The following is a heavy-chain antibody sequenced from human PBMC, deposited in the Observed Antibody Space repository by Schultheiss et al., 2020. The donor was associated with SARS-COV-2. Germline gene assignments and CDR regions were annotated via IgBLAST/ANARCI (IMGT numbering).Heavy chain of an antibody. CDR1: GGSISSSN. CDR2: ISSSGSTI. D-gene: IGHD3-10*01. Sequence: ETLSLTCAVSGGSISSSNWWSWVRQPPGKGLEWVSYISSSGSTIYYADSVKGRFTISRDNAKNSLYLQMNSLRAEDTAVYYCVKEVRFSNWGQGTLVTVSS. CDR3: VKEVRFSN. V-gene: IGHV3-48*04. J-gene: IGHJ4*02.